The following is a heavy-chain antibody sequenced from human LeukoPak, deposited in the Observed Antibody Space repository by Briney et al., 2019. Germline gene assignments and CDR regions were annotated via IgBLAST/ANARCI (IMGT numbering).Heavy chain of an antibody. D-gene: IGHD6-13*01. J-gene: IGHJ4*02. CDR2: ISGSGGST. CDR3: AKVHAKILRSWSHYFDY. CDR1: GFTFSSYA. V-gene: IGHV3-23*01. Sequence: GGSLRLSCAASGFTFSSYAMSWVRQAPGKGLEWVSAISGSGGSTYYADSVKGRFTISRDNSKNTLYLQMNSLRAEDTAVYYCAKVHAKILRSWSHYFDYWGQGTLVTVSS.